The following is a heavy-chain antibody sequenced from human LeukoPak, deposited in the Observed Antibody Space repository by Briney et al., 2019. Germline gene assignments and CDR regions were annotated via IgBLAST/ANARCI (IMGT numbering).Heavy chain of an antibody. CDR2: IHYSGST. D-gene: IGHD6-19*01. J-gene: IGHJ1*01. V-gene: IGHV4-39*01. CDR3: ARQTYTSGWYPYFQH. Sequence: PSETLSLTCTVSGGSISSTNYYWGWIRQPPGKGLEWMGSIHYSGSTYNNPSLKSRVTISVDTSKSQFSLKLNSVTAADTAVYYCARQTYTSGWYPYFQHWGQGTLVTVSS. CDR1: GGSISSTNYY.